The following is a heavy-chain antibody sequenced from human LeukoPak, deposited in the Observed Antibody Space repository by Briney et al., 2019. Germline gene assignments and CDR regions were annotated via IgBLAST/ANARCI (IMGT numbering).Heavy chain of an antibody. V-gene: IGHV1-69*05. J-gene: IGHJ6*03. CDR1: GGTFSSYA. Sequence: GASVKVSCKASGGTFSSYAISWVRQAPGQGLEWMGGIIPIFGIANYAQKFQGRVTITTDESTSTAYMELSSLRSEDTAVYYCARIAARDYYYYYYMDVWGKGTTVTVSS. D-gene: IGHD6-6*01. CDR2: IIPIFGIA. CDR3: ARIAARDYYYYYYMDV.